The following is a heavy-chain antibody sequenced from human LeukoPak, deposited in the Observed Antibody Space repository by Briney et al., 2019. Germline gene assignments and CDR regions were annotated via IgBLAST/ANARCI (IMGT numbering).Heavy chain of an antibody. CDR2: INSDGSST. Sequence: PGGSLRLSCAASGFTFSSYWMHWVRQAPGKGLVWVSRINSDGSSTRYADSVKGRFTISRDNAKNTLYLQMNSLRAEDTAVYYCAREIDYDFWSGPHDYWGQGTLVTVSS. J-gene: IGHJ4*02. CDR3: AREIDYDFWSGPHDY. V-gene: IGHV3-74*01. CDR1: GFTFSSYW. D-gene: IGHD3-3*01.